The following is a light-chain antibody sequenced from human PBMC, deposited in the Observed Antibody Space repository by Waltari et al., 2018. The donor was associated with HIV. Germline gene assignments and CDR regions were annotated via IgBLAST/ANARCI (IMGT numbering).Light chain of an antibody. V-gene: IGKV3-11*01. Sequence: EIVLTQSPATLSLSPGERATLSCRASQSVSTYLAWYQQRPGQAPRPLIYGASNRATGIPVRFSGSGSGTDFTLTISSLEPEDFAVYYCQQRSNWLSLSFGGGTKVEIK. J-gene: IGKJ4*01. CDR2: GAS. CDR1: QSVSTY. CDR3: QQRSNWLSLS.